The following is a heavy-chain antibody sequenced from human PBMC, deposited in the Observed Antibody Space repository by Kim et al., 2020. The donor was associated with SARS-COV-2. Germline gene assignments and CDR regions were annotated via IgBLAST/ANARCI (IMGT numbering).Heavy chain of an antibody. J-gene: IGHJ3*02. V-gene: IGHV4-34*01. CDR3: ASYNSALRFFNANAFNI. CDR2: INHSGST. Sequence: SETLSLTCAVYGGSFSGYYWSWIRQPPGKGLEWIGEINHSGSTNYNPSLKSRVTISVQTSKNQFSLKLSSVTAAETAVYYCASYNSALRFFNANAFNIWGQETMVTVSS. CDR1: GGSFSGYY. D-gene: IGHD3-3*01.